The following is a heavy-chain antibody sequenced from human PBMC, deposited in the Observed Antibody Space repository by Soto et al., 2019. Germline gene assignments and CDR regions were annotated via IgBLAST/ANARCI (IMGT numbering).Heavy chain of an antibody. CDR2: IIPILGIA. CDR3: AREPPTVPPPSFDP. V-gene: IGHV1-69*08. Sequence: QVQLVQSGAEVKKPGSSVKVSCKASGGTFSSYTISWVRQAPGQGLEWMGRIIPILGIANYAQKFQGRVTITADTSTSTAYMELSILRSEDTSLCECAREPPTVPPPSFDPWGQGTLVTVSS. CDR1: GGTFSSYT. J-gene: IGHJ5*02. D-gene: IGHD4-17*01.